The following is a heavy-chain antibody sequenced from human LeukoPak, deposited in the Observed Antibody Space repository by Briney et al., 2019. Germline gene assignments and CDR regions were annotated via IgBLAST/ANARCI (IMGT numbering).Heavy chain of an antibody. CDR2: VNSDVTST. CDR3: AGGSFSGFDR. Sequence: PGGSLRLSCAASQSTFYSYWMHWVRQVPGKGLAWVSRVNSDVTSTSYADSVKGRFTVSRDNTKNTLYLQMDSLRVDDTAVYYCAGGSFSGFDRWGQGIVVTVSS. J-gene: IGHJ5*02. V-gene: IGHV3-74*01. D-gene: IGHD1-14*01. CDR1: QSTFYSYW.